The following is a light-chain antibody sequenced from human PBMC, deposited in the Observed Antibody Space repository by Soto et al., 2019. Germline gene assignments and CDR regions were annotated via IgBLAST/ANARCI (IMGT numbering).Light chain of an antibody. J-gene: IGKJ1*01. CDR1: QSVSSN. Sequence: EILMTQSPATLSVSPGERATLSCRASQSVSSNLAWYQQKPGQAPRLLIYGASTRATGIPARFSGSGYGTELTITISSMKSEDFAVYYCQQYNDWTRTFGQGTKVDIK. CDR3: QQYNDWTRT. V-gene: IGKV3-15*01. CDR2: GAS.